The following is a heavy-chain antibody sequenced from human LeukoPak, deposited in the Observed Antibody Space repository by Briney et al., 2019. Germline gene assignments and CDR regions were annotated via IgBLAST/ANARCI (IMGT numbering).Heavy chain of an antibody. D-gene: IGHD5-18*01. CDR2: ISSSSSTYI. CDR1: GFTFSSHS. CDR3: ARDRGQLWIGGDAFDI. J-gene: IGHJ3*02. V-gene: IGHV3-21*01. Sequence: PGGSLRLSCAASGFTFSSHSMNWVRQAPGKGLEWVSSISSSSSTYIYYADSVKGRFTISRDNANNSLYLQMNSLRADDTAVYYCARDRGQLWIGGDAFDIWGQGTMVTVSS.